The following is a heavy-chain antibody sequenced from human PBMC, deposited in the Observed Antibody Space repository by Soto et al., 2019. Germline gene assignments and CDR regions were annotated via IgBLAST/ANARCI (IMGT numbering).Heavy chain of an antibody. Sequence: PSETLSLTCTVSGGSISSSSYYWGWIRQPPGKGLEWIGSIYYSGSTYYNPSLKSRVTISVDTSKNQFSLKLSSVTAADTAVYYCAKTDTAMDPFDYWGQGTLVTVSS. CDR3: AKTDTAMDPFDY. CDR2: IYYSGST. J-gene: IGHJ4*02. V-gene: IGHV4-39*01. D-gene: IGHD5-18*01. CDR1: GGSISSSSYY.